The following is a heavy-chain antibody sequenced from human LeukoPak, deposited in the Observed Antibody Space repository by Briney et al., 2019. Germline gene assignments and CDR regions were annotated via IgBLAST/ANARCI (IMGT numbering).Heavy chain of an antibody. CDR2: IIPIFGTA. Sequence: VASVKVSCKASGGTFSSYAISWVRQAPGQGLEWMGGIIPIFGTANYAQKFQGRVTITADESTSTAYMELSSLRSEDTAVYYCASLRSGSYYNPATMNYYYYYMDVWGKGTTVTISS. J-gene: IGHJ6*03. CDR1: GGTFSSYA. V-gene: IGHV1-69*01. CDR3: ASLRSGSYYNPATMNYYYYYMDV. D-gene: IGHD3-10*01.